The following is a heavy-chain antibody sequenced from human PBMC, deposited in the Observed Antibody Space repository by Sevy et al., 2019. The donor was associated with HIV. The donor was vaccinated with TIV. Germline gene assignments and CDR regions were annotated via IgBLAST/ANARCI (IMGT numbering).Heavy chain of an antibody. CDR2: FSSSGSSI. D-gene: IGHD2-8*01. CDR3: TRNGGAFDNGFDP. V-gene: IGHV3-48*03. Sequence: GESLKISCTASGFTFSSYDMNWVRQAPGKGLEWVSKFSSSGSSIYYADSVKGRFTISRDNAKNSLNLQMNSLRAEDTAVYYCTRNGGAFDNGFDPWGQGTLVTVSS. CDR1: GFTFSSYD. J-gene: IGHJ5*02.